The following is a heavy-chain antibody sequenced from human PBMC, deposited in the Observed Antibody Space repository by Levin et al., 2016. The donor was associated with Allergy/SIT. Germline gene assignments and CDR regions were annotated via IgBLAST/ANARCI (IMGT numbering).Heavy chain of an antibody. Sequence: GGSLRLSCAASGFNFSDYYMSWIRQAPGKGLEWVSYISSTSTFTKYADSVKGRFTISRDNAKKSLYLQMNSLRAEDTALYYCVRDKKDLKVPLPIYYYYYMDVWGRGTTVTVSS. CDR2: ISSTSTFT. D-gene: IGHD2/OR15-2a*01. J-gene: IGHJ6*03. CDR3: VRDKKDLKVPLPIYYYYYMDV. V-gene: IGHV3-11*06. CDR1: GFNFSDYY.